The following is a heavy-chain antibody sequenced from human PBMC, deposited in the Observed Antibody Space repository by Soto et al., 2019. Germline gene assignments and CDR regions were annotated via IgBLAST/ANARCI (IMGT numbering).Heavy chain of an antibody. J-gene: IGHJ4*02. CDR3: ARGGVTTRTFDY. CDR2: IYPDDSDT. CDR1: AYRFTSYW. Sequence: VESLKISCKGSAYRFTSYWIGWVRQLPGKGLEWMGIIYPDDSDTRYSPSFQGQVTISADKSINTAYLQWSSLKDSDTAMYYCARGGVTTRTFDYWGQGTMVTVS. D-gene: IGHD1-1*01. V-gene: IGHV5-51*01.